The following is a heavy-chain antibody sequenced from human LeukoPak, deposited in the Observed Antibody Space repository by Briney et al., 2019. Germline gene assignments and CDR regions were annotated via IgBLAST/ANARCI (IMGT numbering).Heavy chain of an antibody. CDR1: GYTFTSYG. CDR3: ARDGPSYYYGSGSRSGDN. J-gene: IGHJ4*02. Sequence: GASVKVSCKASGYTFTSYGISWVRQAPGQGLEWMGWISAYNGNTNYAQKLQGRVTMTTDTSTSTVYMELRSLRSDDTAVYYCARDGPSYYYGSGSRSGDNWGQGTLVTVSS. D-gene: IGHD3-10*01. V-gene: IGHV1-18*01. CDR2: ISAYNGNT.